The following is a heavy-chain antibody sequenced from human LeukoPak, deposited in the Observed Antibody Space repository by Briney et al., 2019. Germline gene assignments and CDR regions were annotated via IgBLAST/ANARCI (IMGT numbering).Heavy chain of an antibody. J-gene: IGHJ4*02. Sequence: SETLSLTCTVSGGSVSSTTYYWSWIRQPPGKGLEWIASINYSGSTYYNPFLKSRVTISVDTSENQFSLKLSSVTAADTAVYYCARYVVYGSGKYYFDYWGQGTLVTVSS. CDR3: ARYVVYGSGKYYFDY. CDR2: INYSGST. CDR1: GGSVSSTTYY. V-gene: IGHV4-39*01. D-gene: IGHD3-10*01.